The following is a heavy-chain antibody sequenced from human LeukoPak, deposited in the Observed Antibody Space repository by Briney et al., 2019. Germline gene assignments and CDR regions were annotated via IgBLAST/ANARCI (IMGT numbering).Heavy chain of an antibody. V-gene: IGHV1-69*05. CDR3: ARPARYYYDSSGYYYFDY. Sequence: GASVKVSCXASGGTFSSYAISWVRRAHGQGLEWMARIIPIFGTANYAQKFQGRVTITTDESTSTAYMELSSLRSEDTAVYYCARPARYYYDSSGYYYFDYWGQGTLVTVSS. J-gene: IGHJ4*02. CDR1: GGTFSSYA. D-gene: IGHD3-22*01. CDR2: IIPIFGTA.